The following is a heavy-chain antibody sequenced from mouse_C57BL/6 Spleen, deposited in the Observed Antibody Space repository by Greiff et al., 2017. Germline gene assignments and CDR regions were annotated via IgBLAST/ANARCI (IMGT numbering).Heavy chain of an antibody. CDR2: INPNNGGT. D-gene: IGHD1-1*01. CDR1: GYTFTDYY. J-gene: IGHJ2*01. CDR3: ARYYGSLDY. V-gene: IGHV1-26*01. Sequence: VQLQQSGPELVKPGASVKISCKASGYTFTDYYMNWVKQSHGKSLEWIGDINPNNGGTSYNQKFKGKATLTVDKSSSTAYMELRSLTSEDSAVDYCARYYGSLDYWGQGTTLTVSS.